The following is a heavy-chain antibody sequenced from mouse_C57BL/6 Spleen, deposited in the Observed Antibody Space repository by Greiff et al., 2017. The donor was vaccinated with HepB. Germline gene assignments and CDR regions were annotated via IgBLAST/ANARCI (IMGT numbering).Heavy chain of an antibody. D-gene: IGHD2-5*01. J-gene: IGHJ4*01. Sequence: DVKLQESGPGLVKPSQSLSLTCSVTGYSITSGYYWNWIRQFPGNKLEWMGYISYDGSNNYNPSLKNRISITRDTSKNQFFLKLNSVTTEDTATYYCARDSNRAMDYWGQGTSVTVSS. CDR1: GYSITSGYY. CDR2: ISYDGSN. V-gene: IGHV3-6*01. CDR3: ARDSNRAMDY.